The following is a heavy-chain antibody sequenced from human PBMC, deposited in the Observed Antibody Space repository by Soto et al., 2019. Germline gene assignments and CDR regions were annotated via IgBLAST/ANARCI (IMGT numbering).Heavy chain of an antibody. J-gene: IGHJ4*02. V-gene: IGHV1-2*02. Sequence: ASVKVSCKASGYTFTSYYIHWVRQAPGQGLEWMGWINPITGGTNYAPKFQGRVTMTRDTSVTTAYMYVSRLKSDDTAVYSCPGNYYDSSGRDYLGYWGQGTPVTVSS. CDR2: INPITGGT. CDR3: PGNYYDSSGRDYLGY. CDR1: GYTFTSYY. D-gene: IGHD3-22*01.